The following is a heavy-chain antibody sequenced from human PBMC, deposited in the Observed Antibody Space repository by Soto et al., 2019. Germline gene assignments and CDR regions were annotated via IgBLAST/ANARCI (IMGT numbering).Heavy chain of an antibody. CDR2: IYHSGST. CDR3: VIHSTGYEDS. D-gene: IGHD5-12*01. V-gene: IGHV4-30-2*01. Sequence: PSETLSLTCAVSGGSISSGGYSWSWIRQPPGKGLEWIGYIYHSGSTYYNPSLKSRVTISVDRSKNQFSLKLSSVTAADTAVYYCVIHSTGYEDSWGQGTLVTVSS. J-gene: IGHJ5*02. CDR1: GGSISSGGYS.